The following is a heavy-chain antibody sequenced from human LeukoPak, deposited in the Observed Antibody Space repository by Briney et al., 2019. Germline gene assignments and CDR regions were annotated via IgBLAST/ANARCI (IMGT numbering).Heavy chain of an antibody. J-gene: IGHJ4*02. CDR3: ARASGSYYRMDY. V-gene: IGHV3-33*01. CDR2: IWYDGSNK. D-gene: IGHD1-26*01. Sequence: GGSLGLSCAASGFTFSSYGMHWVRQAPGKGLEWVAVIWYDGSNKYYADSVKGRFTISRDNSKNTLYLQMNSLRAEDTAVYYCARASGSYYRMDYWGQGTLVTVSS. CDR1: GFTFSSYG.